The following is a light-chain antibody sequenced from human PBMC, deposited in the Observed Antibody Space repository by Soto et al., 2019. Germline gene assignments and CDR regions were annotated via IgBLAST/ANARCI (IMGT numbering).Light chain of an antibody. CDR1: QSIASW. Sequence: DIQMTQSPSTLSASVGDRVTITCRASQSIASWLAWYQHKPGKAPKLRIYKASTSNSGVPSRFSGSGTGTDFTLTISSLEPEDFAVYYCQQYGSSRTWTFGQGTKVDIK. CDR3: QQYGSSRTWT. V-gene: IGKV1-5*03. CDR2: KAS. J-gene: IGKJ1*01.